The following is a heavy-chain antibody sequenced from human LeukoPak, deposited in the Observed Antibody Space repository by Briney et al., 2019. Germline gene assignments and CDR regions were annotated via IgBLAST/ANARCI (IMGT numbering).Heavy chain of an antibody. Sequence: GGSLRLSCAASGFNFGKYAMQWVRQAPGKGPEWVSSISSSSSYIYYADSVKGRFTISRDNAKNSLYLQMNSLRAEDTAVYYCARGPSMVRGVIGYWGQGTLVTVSS. CDR2: ISSSSSYI. CDR3: ARGPSMVRGVIGY. J-gene: IGHJ4*02. CDR1: GFNFGKYA. D-gene: IGHD3-10*01. V-gene: IGHV3-21*01.